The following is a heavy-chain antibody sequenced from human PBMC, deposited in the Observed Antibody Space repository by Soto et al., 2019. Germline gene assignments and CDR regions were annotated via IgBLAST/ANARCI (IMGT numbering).Heavy chain of an antibody. Sequence: PGESLKISCKGSGFTFTSYWIAWVRQMPGKGLEWMGIIYPGDSDSSYSPSFQGQVTISADKSINTAYLHWSSLKASDTAIYYCAKHEGYCSTTTCSNFDYWGQRTLVTVSS. CDR1: GFTFTSYW. D-gene: IGHD2-2*01. CDR3: AKHEGYCSTTTCSNFDY. J-gene: IGHJ4*02. V-gene: IGHV5-51*01. CDR2: IYPGDSDS.